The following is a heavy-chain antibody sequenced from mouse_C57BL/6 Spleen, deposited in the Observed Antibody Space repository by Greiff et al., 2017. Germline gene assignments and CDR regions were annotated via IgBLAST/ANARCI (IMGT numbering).Heavy chain of an antibody. D-gene: IGHD2-14*01. CDR2: IDPETGGT. J-gene: IGHJ2*01. CDR3: TRRRVLDFGN. CDR1: GYTFTDYE. V-gene: IGHV1-15*01. Sequence: VQLLQSGAELVRPGASVTLSCKASGYTFTDYEMHWVKQTPVHGLEWIGAIDPETGGTAYNQKFKGKAVLTADKSSSTAYMELRSLTSKDSAVYYCTRRRVLDFGNWGQGATLTVAS.